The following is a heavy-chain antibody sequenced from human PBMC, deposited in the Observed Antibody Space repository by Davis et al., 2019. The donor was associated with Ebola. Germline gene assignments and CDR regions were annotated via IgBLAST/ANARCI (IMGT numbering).Heavy chain of an antibody. Sequence: MPSETLSLTCTVSGGSIRSSYWTWIRQPPGKGLEWIGYIYYSGSTNYNSSLKSRVTISVDTSKNQFSLKLRFATAADTAVYYCARVSGTIYYYGMDVWGQGTTVTVSS. CDR2: IYYSGST. CDR3: ARVSGTIYYYGMDV. D-gene: IGHD1-1*01. J-gene: IGHJ6*02. V-gene: IGHV4-59*01. CDR1: GGSIRSSY.